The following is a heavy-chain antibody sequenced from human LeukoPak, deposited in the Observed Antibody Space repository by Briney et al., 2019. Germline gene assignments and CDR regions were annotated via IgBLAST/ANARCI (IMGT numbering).Heavy chain of an antibody. CDR1: GFTFSSYS. CDR3: TTGAAAAGTDPSYYYYYMVV. J-gene: IGHJ6*03. V-gene: IGHV3-15*01. Sequence: PGGSLRLSCAASGFTFSSYSMNWVRQAPGKGLEWVGRIKSKTDGGTTDYAAPVKGRFTISRDDSKNTLYLQMNSLKTEDTAVYYCTTGAAAAGTDPSYYYYYMVVWGKGTTVTVSS. D-gene: IGHD6-13*01. CDR2: IKSKTDGGTT.